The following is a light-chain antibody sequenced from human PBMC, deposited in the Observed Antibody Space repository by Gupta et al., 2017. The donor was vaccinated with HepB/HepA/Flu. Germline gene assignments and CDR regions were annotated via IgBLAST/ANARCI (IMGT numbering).Light chain of an antibody. CDR3: AAWDDSLNGQVV. CDR2: SNN. CDR1: SSNIGSNT. V-gene: IGLV1-44*01. Sequence: QSVLPQPPSASGTPGPSVTISCFGRSSNIGSNTVNWYQQLPGTAPKLLIYSNNQRPSGVPDRFSGSKSGTSASLAISGLQSEDEADYYCAAWDDSLNGQVVFGGGTKLTVL. J-gene: IGLJ2*01.